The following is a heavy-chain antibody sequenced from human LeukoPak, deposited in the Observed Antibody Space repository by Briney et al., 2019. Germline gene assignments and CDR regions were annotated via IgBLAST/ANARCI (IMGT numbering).Heavy chain of an antibody. Sequence: SETLSLTCTVSGGSISSFYWSWIRQPPGKGLEWIGYIYNSGSANYNPSLKSRVTISVDTSKNQFFLQLSSVTAADTAVYYCARRIYTSGWDWGQGTLVTVSS. D-gene: IGHD6-19*01. CDR3: ARRIYTSGWD. V-gene: IGHV4-59*08. CDR2: IYNSGSA. CDR1: GGSISSFY. J-gene: IGHJ4*02.